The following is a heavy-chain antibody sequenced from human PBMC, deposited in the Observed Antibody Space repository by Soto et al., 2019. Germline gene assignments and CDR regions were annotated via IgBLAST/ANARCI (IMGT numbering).Heavy chain of an antibody. V-gene: IGHV4-34*01. CDR2: INHSGST. Sequence: SETLSLTCTVFGGSISSGGYYWSWIRQPPGKGLEWIGEINHSGSTNYNPSLKSRVTISVDTSKSQFSLKLSSVTAADTVVYYCARGRSGTTYDRPDYWGQGTLVTAPQ. CDR1: GGSISSGGYY. CDR3: ARGRSGTTYDRPDY. J-gene: IGHJ4*02. D-gene: IGHD1-1*01.